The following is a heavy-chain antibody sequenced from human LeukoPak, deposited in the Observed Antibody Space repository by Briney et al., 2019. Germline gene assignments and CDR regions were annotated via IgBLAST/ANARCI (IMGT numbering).Heavy chain of an antibody. CDR3: ARGSNSYYSYYYYIDV. J-gene: IGHJ6*03. Sequence: SETLSLTCTVSGGSISSYYWSWIRQPPGKGLEWIGYIYHSGSTYYNPSLKSRVTISVDRSKNQFSLKLTSVTAADTAVYYCARGSNSYYSYYYYIDVWGKGTTVTVSS. D-gene: IGHD1-1*01. CDR2: IYHSGST. CDR1: GGSISSYY. V-gene: IGHV4-59*12.